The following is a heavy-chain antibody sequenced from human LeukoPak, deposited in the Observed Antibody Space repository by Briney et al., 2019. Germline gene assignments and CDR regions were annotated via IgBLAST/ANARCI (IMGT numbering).Heavy chain of an antibody. CDR1: GFSFSNYW. CDR3: AKDLFGDWNCLDP. Sequence: GGSLRLSCAASGFSFSNYWMSWVRQAPGKGLEWVSAISGSGGSTYYADSVKGRFTISRDNSKNTLYLQMNSLRAEDTAVYYCAKDLFGDWNCLDPWGQGTLVTVSS. D-gene: IGHD3-9*01. CDR2: ISGSGGST. V-gene: IGHV3-23*01. J-gene: IGHJ5*02.